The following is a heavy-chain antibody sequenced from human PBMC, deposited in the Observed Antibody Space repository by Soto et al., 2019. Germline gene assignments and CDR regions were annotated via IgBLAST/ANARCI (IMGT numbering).Heavy chain of an antibody. CDR3: SYCGVGVRGNGYECFDY. D-gene: IGHD3-10*01. CDR2: IYWDDDK. V-gene: IGHV2-5*02. CDR1: GFSLSTSGVG. J-gene: IGHJ4*02. Sequence: SGPTLVNPTQTLTLTCTFSGFSLSTSGVGVGWIRQPPGKALEWLAVIYWDDDKRYRPPLTSRLTITKDTPKNQVVLTVTNMDPVDTATYYCSYCGVGVRGNGYECFDYWGQGTLVTVSS.